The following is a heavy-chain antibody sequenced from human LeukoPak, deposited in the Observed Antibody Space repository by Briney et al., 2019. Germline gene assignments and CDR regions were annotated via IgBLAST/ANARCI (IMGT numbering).Heavy chain of an antibody. CDR1: GVSISSYY. V-gene: IGHV4-4*09. Sequence: SETLSLTRSVSGVSISSYYWSWIRQPPGKGLEWIGYIYNSGSTNYDPSLKSRVTISVDPSKNQFSLKLSSVTAADTAVYYCARLRADILTGYYTYYYGMDVWGQGTTVTVSS. D-gene: IGHD3-9*01. CDR2: IYNSGST. CDR3: ARLRADILTGYYTYYYGMDV. J-gene: IGHJ6*02.